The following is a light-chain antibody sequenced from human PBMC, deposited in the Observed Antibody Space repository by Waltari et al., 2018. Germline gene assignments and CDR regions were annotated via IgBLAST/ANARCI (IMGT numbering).Light chain of an antibody. Sequence: DFVMTQSPDSLAVSLGERATINCKSSQTLLYSANKKDYLAWYQQKRGQPPQVFITWAAVRQSGVPDRFSGSGSGTDFTLTISSLQAEDVAVYYCQQYYGVPYTFGQGTKLEI. CDR2: WAA. CDR3: QQYYGVPYT. CDR1: QTLLYSANKKDY. V-gene: IGKV4-1*01. J-gene: IGKJ2*01.